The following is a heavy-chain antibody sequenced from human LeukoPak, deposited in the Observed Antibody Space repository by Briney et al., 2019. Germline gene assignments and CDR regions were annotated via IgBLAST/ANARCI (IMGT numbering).Heavy chain of an antibody. D-gene: IGHD5-18*01. CDR2: IIPIFGTA. CDR1: GGTFGSYV. Sequence: SVKVSCKASGGTFGSYVISWVRQAPGQGLEWMGGIIPIFGTAHYAQKFQGSLTITADESTSTVYMEMSSLRSEDTAMYYCAKEGDTALVTGYFDLWGRGTLVTVSA. CDR3: AKEGDTALVTGYFDL. J-gene: IGHJ2*01. V-gene: IGHV1-69*01.